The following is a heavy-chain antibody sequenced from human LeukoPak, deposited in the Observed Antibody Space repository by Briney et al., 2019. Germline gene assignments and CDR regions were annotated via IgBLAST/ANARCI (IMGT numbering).Heavy chain of an antibody. Sequence: GGSVRLSCAASGFTFNNYVMNWVRQAPGKGLEWVSTISNSGGSTYYADSVKGRFIISRDNSKNTLYLQMDSLRGEDTAAYYCAKLGDYGYWGQGTLVTVYS. CDR3: AKLGDYGY. CDR2: ISNSGGST. CDR1: GFTFNNYV. D-gene: IGHD4-17*01. J-gene: IGHJ4*02. V-gene: IGHV3-23*01.